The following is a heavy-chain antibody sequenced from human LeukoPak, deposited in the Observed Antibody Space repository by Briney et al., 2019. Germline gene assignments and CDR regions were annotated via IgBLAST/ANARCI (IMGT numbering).Heavy chain of an antibody. D-gene: IGHD6-6*01. CDR3: ARAARIDALDI. Sequence: PGGSLKLSCEASGFTFSSYSMNWVRRAPGKGLEWVSSISSSSSYIHYADSVKGRFTISRDNAKNSLYLQMNSLRAEDTAVYYCARAARIDALDIWGQGTMVTVSS. V-gene: IGHV3-21*01. CDR1: GFTFSSYS. J-gene: IGHJ3*02. CDR2: ISSSSSYI.